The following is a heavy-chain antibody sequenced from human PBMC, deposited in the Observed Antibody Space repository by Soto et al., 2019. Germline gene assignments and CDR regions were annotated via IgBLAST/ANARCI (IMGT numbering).Heavy chain of an antibody. Sequence: QVQLHELGTGLVKPSQTLSLTCTVSGGSISSGDYYWSWIRQPPGKGLEWIGYIYYSGSTYYNPSLKSRVTISVDTSKNQFSLKLSSVTAADTAVYYCARWLGYGPHFDYWGQGTLVTVSS. CDR3: ARWLGYGPHFDY. J-gene: IGHJ4*02. CDR1: GGSISSGDYY. V-gene: IGHV4-30-4*01. CDR2: IYYSGST. D-gene: IGHD5-12*01.